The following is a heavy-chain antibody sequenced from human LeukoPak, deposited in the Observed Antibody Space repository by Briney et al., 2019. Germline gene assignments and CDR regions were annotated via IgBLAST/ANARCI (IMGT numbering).Heavy chain of an antibody. J-gene: IGHJ3*02. CDR1: GYSFTSYW. Sequence: KIGESLKISCKCSGYSFTSYWISWVRQMPGKGLEWMGRIDPSDSYTNYSPSFQGHVTISADKSISTAYLQWHSLKASDTAMYYCARRYYYSGADAFDIWGQGTMVTVSS. CDR3: ARRYYYSGADAFDI. V-gene: IGHV5-10-1*01. CDR2: IDPSDSYT. D-gene: IGHD3-10*01.